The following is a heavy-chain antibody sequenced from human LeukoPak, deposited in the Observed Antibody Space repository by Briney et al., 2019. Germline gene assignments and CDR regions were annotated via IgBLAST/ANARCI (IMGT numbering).Heavy chain of an antibody. CDR1: GYTFTIYG. CDR2: ISAYNGNT. Sequence: ASVKVSLKASGYTFTIYGISWVGQAPGQGLEWMGWISAYNGNTNYAQKLQGRVTMTTDTSTSTAYMELRSLRSDDTAVYYCARVRGYYHERGPLDYWGQGTLVTVSS. V-gene: IGHV1-18*01. D-gene: IGHD3-10*01. J-gene: IGHJ4*02. CDR3: ARVRGYYHERGPLDY.